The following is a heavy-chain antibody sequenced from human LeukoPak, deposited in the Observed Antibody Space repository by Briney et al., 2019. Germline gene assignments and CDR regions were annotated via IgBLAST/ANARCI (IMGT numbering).Heavy chain of an antibody. Sequence: GESLKISCKGTGYSFANYWIGWVRQMPGKGLEWMGIIYPGDSDTGYSPSFQGEATISGDKSISTAYLQWSSLKASDTAMYSCGRPRGYCSSTSCYGSPGGSWYFDLAGRGTLVTVSS. CDR3: GRPRGYCSSTSCYGSPGGSWYFDL. CDR2: IYPGDSDT. CDR1: GYSFANYW. V-gene: IGHV5-51*01. D-gene: IGHD2-2*01. J-gene: IGHJ2*01.